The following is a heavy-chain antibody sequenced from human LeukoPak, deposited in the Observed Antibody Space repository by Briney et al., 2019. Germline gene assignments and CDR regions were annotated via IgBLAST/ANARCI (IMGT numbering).Heavy chain of an antibody. Sequence: SETLSLTCTVSVGSVSSGSYYCGWIRQPPGKGLEWIGYIYYSGSTNYNPSLKSRVTISVDTSKNQFSLKLSSVTAADTAVYYCARDILRDYYYGMDVWGQGTTVTVSS. CDR2: IYYSGST. J-gene: IGHJ6*02. CDR3: ARDILRDYYYGMDV. CDR1: VGSVSSGSYY. V-gene: IGHV4-61*01. D-gene: IGHD3-10*01.